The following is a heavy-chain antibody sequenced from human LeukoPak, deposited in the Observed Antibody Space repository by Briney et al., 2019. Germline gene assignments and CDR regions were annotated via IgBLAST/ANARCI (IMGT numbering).Heavy chain of an antibody. Sequence: PGGSLRLSCAASGFTLSSHSMNWVRQAPGKGLEWVSAISDSGVSTYYADSVKGRFTVSRDNSKNSLYLQMNSLRAEDTAVYYCATLQPYYFDYWGQGTLVTVSS. CDR3: ATLQPYYFDY. D-gene: IGHD1-14*01. CDR2: ISDSGVST. J-gene: IGHJ4*02. CDR1: GFTLSSHS. V-gene: IGHV3-23*01.